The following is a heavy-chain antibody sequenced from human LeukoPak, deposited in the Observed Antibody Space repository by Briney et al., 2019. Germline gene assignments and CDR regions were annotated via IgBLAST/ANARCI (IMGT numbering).Heavy chain of an antibody. CDR1: GFTFSSYS. Sequence: GSLRLSCAASGFTFSSYSMNWVRQAPGKGLEWLSYISGSRSTIYYAESVKGRFTISRDNAKNSQYLQMNSLRAEDTAVYYCARESLGYCSGSTCYPFYMDFWGKGTTVTVSS. CDR3: ARESLGYCSGSTCYPFYMDF. J-gene: IGHJ6*03. CDR2: ISGSRSTI. V-gene: IGHV3-48*04. D-gene: IGHD2-2*01.